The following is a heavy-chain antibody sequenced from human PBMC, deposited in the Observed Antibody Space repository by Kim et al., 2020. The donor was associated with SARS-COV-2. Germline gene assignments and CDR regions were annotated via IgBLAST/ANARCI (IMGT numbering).Heavy chain of an antibody. Sequence: VGSLRLSCAASGFTFSSYAMSWVRQAPGKGLEWVSAISGSGGSTYYADSVKGRFTISRDNSKNTLYLQMNSLRAEDTAVYYCAKDETILEWLFVHFDYWGQGTLVTVSS. CDR3: AKDETILEWLFVHFDY. J-gene: IGHJ4*02. CDR2: ISGSGGST. D-gene: IGHD3-3*01. V-gene: IGHV3-23*01. CDR1: GFTFSSYA.